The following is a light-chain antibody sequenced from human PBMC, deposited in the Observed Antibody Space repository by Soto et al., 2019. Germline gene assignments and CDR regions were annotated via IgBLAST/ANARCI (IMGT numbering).Light chain of an antibody. CDR2: GNS. CDR3: QSYDGGLSAYV. Sequence: QLVLTQPPSVSGAPGQGVTISCTGSGSNIGAGFDVHWYQQLPRTSPKLLVYGNSNRPSGVPDRFSGSKSGTSASLAITGLQAEDEADYYCQSYDGGLSAYVFGGGTKVTVL. CDR1: GSNIGAGFD. J-gene: IGLJ1*01. V-gene: IGLV1-40*01.